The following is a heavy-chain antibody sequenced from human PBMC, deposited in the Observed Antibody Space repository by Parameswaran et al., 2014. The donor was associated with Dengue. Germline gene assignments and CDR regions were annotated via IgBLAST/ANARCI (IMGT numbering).Heavy chain of an antibody. CDR3: ARTYYDFWSGYYTSYYGMDV. Sequence: VRQAPGKGLEWMGIIYPGDSDTRYSPSFQGQVTISADKSISTAYLQWSSLKASDTAMYYCARTYYDFWSGYYTSYYGMDVWGQGTTVTVSS. V-gene: IGHV5-51*01. CDR2: IYPGDSDT. D-gene: IGHD3-3*01. J-gene: IGHJ6*02.